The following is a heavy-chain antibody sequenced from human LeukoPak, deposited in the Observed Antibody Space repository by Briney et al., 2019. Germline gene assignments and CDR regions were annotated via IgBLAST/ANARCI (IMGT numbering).Heavy chain of an antibody. CDR1: GYTFTSYD. J-gene: IGHJ4*02. CDR3: ARDNYYDSSGYYDY. V-gene: IGHV1-18*01. D-gene: IGHD3-22*01. CDR2: ISAYNGNT. Sequence: ASVKVSCKASGYTFTSYDINWVRQAPGQGLEWMGWISAYNGNTNYAQKLQGRVTMTTDTSTSTAYMELRSLRSDDTAVYYCARDNYYDSSGYYDYWGQGTLVTVSS.